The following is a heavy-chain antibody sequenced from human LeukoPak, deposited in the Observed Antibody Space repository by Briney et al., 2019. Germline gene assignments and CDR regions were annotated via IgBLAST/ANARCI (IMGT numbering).Heavy chain of an antibody. CDR2: ISSSSSYI. D-gene: IGHD3-22*01. V-gene: IGHV3-21*01. CDR1: GFTFSSYS. CDR3: AREWSEHYYYDSSGYFI. J-gene: IGHJ4*02. Sequence: GGSLRLSCAASGFTFSSYSMNWALQAPGKGLEWVSSISSSSSYIYYAGSVKGRFTISRDNAKNSLYLQMNSLRAEDTAVYYCAREWSEHYYYDSSGYFIWGQGTLVTVSS.